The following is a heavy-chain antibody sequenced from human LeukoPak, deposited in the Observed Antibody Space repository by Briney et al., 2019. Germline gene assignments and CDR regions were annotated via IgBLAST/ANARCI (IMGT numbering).Heavy chain of an antibody. CDR1: GYTFTSFG. Sequence: ASVRVSCKASGYTFTSFGITWVRQAPGQGLEWMGWINTYSGDTKYAQNLRGRVTMTTETSTSTAYMELSSLRSDDTAVYYCARDPQGATWGQGTLVTVSS. V-gene: IGHV1-18*01. CDR2: INTYSGDT. CDR3: ARDPQGAT. J-gene: IGHJ5*02.